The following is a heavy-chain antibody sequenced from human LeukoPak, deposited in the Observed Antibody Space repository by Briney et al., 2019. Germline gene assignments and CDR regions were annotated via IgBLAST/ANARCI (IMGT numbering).Heavy chain of an antibody. V-gene: IGHV3-30*18. J-gene: IGHJ4*02. CDR3: AKEPHYDILTGSGGVDY. D-gene: IGHD3-9*01. CDR1: GFTFSSYG. Sequence: PGGSLRLSCAASGFTFSSYGMHWVRQAPGKGLEWVAVISYDGSNKYYADSVKGRFTISRDNSKNTLYLQMNSLRAGDTAVYYCAKEPHYDILTGSGGVDYWGQGTLVTVSS. CDR2: ISYDGSNK.